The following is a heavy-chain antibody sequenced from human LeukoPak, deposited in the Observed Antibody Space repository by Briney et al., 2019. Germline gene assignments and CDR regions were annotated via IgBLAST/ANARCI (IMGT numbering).Heavy chain of an antibody. Sequence: GGSLRLSCAASGFTFSSYSMNWVRQAPGKGLEWVSSISSSSSYIYYADSVKGRFTISRDNAKNSLYLQMNSLRAEDTAVYYCARDRVTIIATEYYYMDVWGKGTTVTVSS. CDR1: GFTFSSYS. J-gene: IGHJ6*03. D-gene: IGHD3-3*01. CDR3: ARDRVTIIATEYYYMDV. V-gene: IGHV3-21*01. CDR2: ISSSSSYI.